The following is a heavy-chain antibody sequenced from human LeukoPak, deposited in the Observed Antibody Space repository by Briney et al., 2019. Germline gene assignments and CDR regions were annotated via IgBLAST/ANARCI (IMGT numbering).Heavy chain of an antibody. J-gene: IGHJ4*02. CDR1: GFTFGDYA. CDR3: ARDNSYYDSSYCY. CDR2: ISSSSSYI. D-gene: IGHD3-22*01. Sequence: PGGSLRLSCTASGFTFGDYAMSWVRQAPGKGLEWVSSISSSSSYIYYADSVKGRFTISRDNAKNSLYLQMNSLRAEDTAVYYCARDNSYYDSSYCYWGQGTLVTVSS. V-gene: IGHV3-21*01.